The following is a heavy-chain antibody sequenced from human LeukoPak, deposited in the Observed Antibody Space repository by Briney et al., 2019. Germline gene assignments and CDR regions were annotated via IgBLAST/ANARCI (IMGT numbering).Heavy chain of an antibody. V-gene: IGHV1-69*04. Sequence: SVKVSCKASGGTFSSYAISWVRQAPGQGLEWMGRIIPILGIANYAQKFQGRVTITADKSTSTAYMELSSLRSEDTAVYYCASKYSYGYYYYYGMDVWGQGTTVTVSS. CDR1: GGTFSSYA. CDR3: ASKYSYGYYYYYGMDV. J-gene: IGHJ6*02. CDR2: IIPILGIA. D-gene: IGHD5-18*01.